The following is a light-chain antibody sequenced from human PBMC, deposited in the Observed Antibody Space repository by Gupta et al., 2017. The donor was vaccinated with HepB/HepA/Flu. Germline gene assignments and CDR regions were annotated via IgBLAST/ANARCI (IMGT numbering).Light chain of an antibody. Sequence: EIVITPSPATLSVSPGERATLSCRASQSVTYNLAWYQQKPGQAPRLLISDASTRATGIPARFSGSGSGTEFTLTISSLQSEDFAVYYCQQDNNRPYTFGQGTKLEIK. CDR1: QSVTYN. V-gene: IGKV3-15*01. J-gene: IGKJ2*01. CDR2: DAS. CDR3: QQDNNRPYT.